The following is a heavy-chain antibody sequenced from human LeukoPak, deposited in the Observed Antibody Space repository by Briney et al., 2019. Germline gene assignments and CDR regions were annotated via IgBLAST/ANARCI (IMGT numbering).Heavy chain of an antibody. D-gene: IGHD2-2*02. V-gene: IGHV3-23*01. Sequence: GGSLRLSCAASGFTFSSYAMSWVRQAPGKGLEWVSAISGSGGSTYYADSVKGRFTISRDNSKNTLYLQMNSLRAEDTAVYYCAKGNRCSSTSCYKGSYYGMDVWGQGTTVTVSS. CDR2: ISGSGGST. CDR3: AKGNRCSSTSCYKGSYYGMDV. J-gene: IGHJ6*02. CDR1: GFTFSSYA.